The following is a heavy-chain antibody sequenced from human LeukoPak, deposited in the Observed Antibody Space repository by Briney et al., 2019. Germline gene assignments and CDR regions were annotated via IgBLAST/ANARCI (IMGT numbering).Heavy chain of an antibody. D-gene: IGHD6-13*01. CDR1: GFTFTDYA. Sequence: GGSLRLSCAASGFTFTDYAMRWVRQAPGEGLVWVAGISCEGDNKYYADSVKGRLTISRDNSKNTLYLQMNSLGAEDTAVYYCARAARDRGGAAAGYHFDLWGQGTLVTVSS. CDR2: ISCEGDNK. J-gene: IGHJ4*02. V-gene: IGHV3-30*01. CDR3: ARAARDRGGAAAGYHFDL.